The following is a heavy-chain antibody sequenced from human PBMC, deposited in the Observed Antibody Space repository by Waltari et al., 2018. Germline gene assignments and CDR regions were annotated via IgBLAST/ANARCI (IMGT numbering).Heavy chain of an antibody. V-gene: IGHV3-66*01. CDR1: GFTVSSNY. CDR2: IYRGGSI. D-gene: IGHD6-13*01. CDR3: ARVNGGAAAVYKWFDP. Sequence: EVQLVESGGGLVQPGGSLRLSCAVSGFTVSSNYMTWVRQAPGKGLEWVSVIYRGGSIYYAYTGKGRFTISKDNSKNALHLQMNSLRGEDTAVYYCARVNGGAAAVYKWFDPWGQGTLVTVSS. J-gene: IGHJ5*02.